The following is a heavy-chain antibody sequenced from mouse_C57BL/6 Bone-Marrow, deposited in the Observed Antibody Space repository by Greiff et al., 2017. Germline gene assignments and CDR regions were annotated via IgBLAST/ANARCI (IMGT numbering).Heavy chain of an antibody. CDR3: ARCAYYSNYRYYAMDY. CDR2: IYPRSGNT. J-gene: IGHJ4*01. D-gene: IGHD2-5*01. V-gene: IGHV1-81*01. Sequence: QVQLQQSGAELARPGASVKLSCKASGYTFTSYGISWVKQSTGQGLEWIGEIYPRSGNTYYNEKFKGKATLTADKSSSTAYMELRSLTAEDSAVYFCARCAYYSNYRYYAMDYWGQGTSVTVSS. CDR1: GYTFTSYG.